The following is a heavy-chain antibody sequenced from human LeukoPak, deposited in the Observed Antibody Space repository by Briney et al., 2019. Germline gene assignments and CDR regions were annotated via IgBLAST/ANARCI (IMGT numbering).Heavy chain of an antibody. J-gene: IGHJ4*02. CDR3: ARDPSIVVFDSSGWYFDY. V-gene: IGHV4-59*12. CDR1: GGSISSYY. Sequence: SETLSLTCTVSGGSISSYYWSWIRQPPGKGLEWIGYIYYSGSTYYNPSLKSRVTISVDTSKNQFSLKLSSVTAADTAVYYCARDPSIVVFDSSGWYFDYWGQGTLVTVSS. CDR2: IYYSGST. D-gene: IGHD6-19*01.